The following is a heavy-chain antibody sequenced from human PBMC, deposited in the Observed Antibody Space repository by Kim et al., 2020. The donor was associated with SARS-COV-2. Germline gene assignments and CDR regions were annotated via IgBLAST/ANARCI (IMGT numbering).Heavy chain of an antibody. D-gene: IGHD3-22*01. CDR3: ARGAWGSGYGMKGAFDI. CDR1: GGTFSSYA. V-gene: IGHV1-69*13. Sequence: SVKVSCKASGGTFSSYAISWVRQAPGQGLEWMGGIIPIFGTANYAQKFQGRVTITADESTSTAYMELSSLRSEDTAVYYCARGAWGSGYGMKGAFDIWGQGTMVTVSS. J-gene: IGHJ3*02. CDR2: IIPIFGTA.